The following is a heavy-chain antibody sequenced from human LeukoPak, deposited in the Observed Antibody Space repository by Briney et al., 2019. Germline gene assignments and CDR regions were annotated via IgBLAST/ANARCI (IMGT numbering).Heavy chain of an antibody. Sequence: GGSLRLSCAASEFTFSRYAMHWVRQAPGKGLEWVAIISYDSSNKYYADSVKGRFTISRDNSKNTLYLQMNSLRAEDTAVYYCVRERYGSIYFDYWGQGTFITVSS. D-gene: IGHD6-13*01. V-gene: IGHV3-30-3*01. CDR3: VRERYGSIYFDY. J-gene: IGHJ4*02. CDR2: ISYDSSNK. CDR1: EFTFSRYA.